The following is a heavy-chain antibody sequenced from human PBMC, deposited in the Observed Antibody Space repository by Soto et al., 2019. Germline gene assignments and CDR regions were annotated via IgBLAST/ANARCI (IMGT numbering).Heavy chain of an antibody. V-gene: IGHV4-59*01. CDR1: GGSISGYY. CDR3: AREGVRGMDV. Sequence: SETLSLTCTVSGGSISGYYWSWIRQPPGKGLEWIGYMYNTGSTVYNPSFKSRVTISVDTSISTAYMELSSLKSEDTTMYYCAREGVRGMDVWGQGTTVTVSS. D-gene: IGHD3-16*01. CDR2: MYNTGST. J-gene: IGHJ6*02.